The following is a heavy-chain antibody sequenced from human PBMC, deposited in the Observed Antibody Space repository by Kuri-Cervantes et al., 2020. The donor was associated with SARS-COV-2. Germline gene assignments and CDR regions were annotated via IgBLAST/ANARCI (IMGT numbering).Heavy chain of an antibody. Sequence: ESLKISCTVSGDSISSSSYYWGWVRQPPGKGLEWIGTIYYSGSTDYNPSLKSRVTISVDTSKNQFSLKLRSVTATDTAVCYCARLFSPWSVVGDYWGQGTLVTVSS. D-gene: IGHD1-1*01. CDR1: GDSISSSSYY. V-gene: IGHV4-39*01. CDR3: ARLFSPWSVVGDY. CDR2: IYYSGST. J-gene: IGHJ4*02.